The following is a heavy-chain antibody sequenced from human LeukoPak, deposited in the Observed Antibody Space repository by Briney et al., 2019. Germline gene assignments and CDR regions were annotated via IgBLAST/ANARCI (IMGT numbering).Heavy chain of an antibody. V-gene: IGHV3-11*01. Sequence: GGSLRLSCAASGFTFSDYYMSWIRQAPGKGLEWVSYISSSGSTICYADSVKGRFTISRDNAKNSLYLQMNSLRAEDTAVYYCARDRAKNAFDIWGQGTMVTVSS. CDR1: GFTFSDYY. J-gene: IGHJ3*02. CDR2: ISSSGSTI. CDR3: ARDRAKNAFDI. D-gene: IGHD3-10*01.